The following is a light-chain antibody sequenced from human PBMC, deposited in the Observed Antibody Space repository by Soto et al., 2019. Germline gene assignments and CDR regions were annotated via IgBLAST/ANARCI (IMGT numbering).Light chain of an antibody. CDR3: QQRSSWPLT. J-gene: IGKJ4*01. CDR1: QSVSSS. V-gene: IGKV3-11*01. Sequence: ETVLTQSPATLSLSPGETATLSCRASQSVSSSLAWYQQKPGQTPRLLIYDASNRATGIPARFSGSGSGTDFTLTVSSLEPEDFAVYYCQQRSSWPLTFGGGTKVEIK. CDR2: DAS.